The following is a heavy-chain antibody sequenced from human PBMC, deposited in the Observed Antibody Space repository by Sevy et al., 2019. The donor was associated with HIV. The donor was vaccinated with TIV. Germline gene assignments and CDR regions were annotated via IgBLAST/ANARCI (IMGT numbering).Heavy chain of an antibody. CDR2: ISSSSSTI. CDR3: ARAVITMIVVNYYGMDV. D-gene: IGHD3-22*01. J-gene: IGHJ6*02. CDR1: GFTFSSYS. V-gene: IGHV3-48*02. Sequence: GRSLRLSCAASGFTFSSYSMNWVRQAPGKGLEWVSYISSSSSTIYYADSVKGRFTISRDNAKNSLYLQMNSLRDEDTAVYYCARAVITMIVVNYYGMDVWGQGTTVTVSS.